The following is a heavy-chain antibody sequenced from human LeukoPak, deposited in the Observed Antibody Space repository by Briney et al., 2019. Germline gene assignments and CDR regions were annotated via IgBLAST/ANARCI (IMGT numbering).Heavy chain of an antibody. D-gene: IGHD4-23*01. V-gene: IGHV3-73*01. CDR1: GFTFSGSA. Sequence: GGSLKLSCAASGFTFSGSAMHWVRQASGKGLEWVGRIRSKANSYATAYAALVKGRFTISRDDSKNTAYLQMNSLKTEDTAVYYCTRLSVVTDDYWGQGTLVTVSS. CDR3: TRLSVVTDDY. CDR2: IRSKANSYAT. J-gene: IGHJ4*02.